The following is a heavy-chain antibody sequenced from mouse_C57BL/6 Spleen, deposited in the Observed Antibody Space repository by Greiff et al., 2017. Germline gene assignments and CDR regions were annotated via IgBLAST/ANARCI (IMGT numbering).Heavy chain of an antibody. CDR1: GFNIKDDY. CDR2: IDPENGDT. CDR3: TTDGSKGDYYFDY. Sequence: EVQLQQSGAELVRPGASVKLSCTASGFNIKDDYMHWVKQRPEQGLEWIGWIDPENGDTEYASKFQGKATITADTSSNTAYLQLSSLTSEDTAVYYCTTDGSKGDYYFDYWGQGTTLTVSS. D-gene: IGHD1-1*01. J-gene: IGHJ2*01. V-gene: IGHV14-4*01.